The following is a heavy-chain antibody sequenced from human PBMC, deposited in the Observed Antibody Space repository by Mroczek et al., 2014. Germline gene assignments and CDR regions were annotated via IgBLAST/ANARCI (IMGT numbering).Heavy chain of an antibody. CDR1: GYTFTSYD. CDR3: ARERRVVPAEQAFDP. CDR2: MNPNSGNT. V-gene: IGHV1-8*01. D-gene: IGHD2-2*01. J-gene: IGHJ5*02. Sequence: QVQLVQSGAEVKKPGASVKVSCKASGYTFTSYDINWVRQATGQGLEWMGWMNPNSGNTGYAQKFQGRVTMTRNTSMSTAYMELSSLRSEDTAVYYCARERRVVPAEQAFDPWGQGTPGHPVSS.